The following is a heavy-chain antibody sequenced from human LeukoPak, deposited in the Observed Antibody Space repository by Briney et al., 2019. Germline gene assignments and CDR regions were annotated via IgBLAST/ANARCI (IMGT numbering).Heavy chain of an antibody. Sequence: SETLSLTCTVSGGSISSGSYYWSWIRQPAGKGLEWIGRIYTSGSTNYNPSLKSRVTISVDTSKNQFSLKLSSVTAADTAVYYCARAGGGVSIFDYWGQGTLVTVSS. CDR1: GGSISSGSYY. CDR2: IYTSGST. V-gene: IGHV4-61*02. D-gene: IGHD2-8*01. CDR3: ARAGGGVSIFDY. J-gene: IGHJ4*02.